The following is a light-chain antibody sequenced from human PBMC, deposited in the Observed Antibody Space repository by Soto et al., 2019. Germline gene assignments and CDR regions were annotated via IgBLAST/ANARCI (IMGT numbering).Light chain of an antibody. CDR1: QSIRSY. Sequence: DIQLTQSPSSVSASVGDRVTITCRASQSIRSYLNWYQQKPGKAPKLLIYAASSLQTGVSSRFSGSGSGTDFTLTISNLQPEDFATYYCQQTSSTPTFGGGTKVDIK. CDR3: QQTSSTPT. CDR2: AAS. V-gene: IGKV1-39*01. J-gene: IGKJ4*01.